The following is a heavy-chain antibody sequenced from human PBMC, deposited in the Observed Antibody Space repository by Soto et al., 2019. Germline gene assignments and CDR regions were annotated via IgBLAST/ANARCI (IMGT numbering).Heavy chain of an antibody. J-gene: IGHJ6*02. V-gene: IGHV1-3*01. CDR3: ARDYSSSWVRNYGMDV. CDR1: GYTFTSYA. CDR2: INAGNGNT. D-gene: IGHD6-6*01. Sequence: ASVKVSCKASGYTFTSYAMHWVRQAPGQRLEWMGWINAGNGNTKYSQKFQGRVTITRDTSASTAYMELSSLRAEDTAVYYCARDYSSSWVRNYGMDVWGQGTTVTVSS.